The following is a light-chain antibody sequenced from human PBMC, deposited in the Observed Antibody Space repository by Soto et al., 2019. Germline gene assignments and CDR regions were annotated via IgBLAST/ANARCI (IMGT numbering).Light chain of an antibody. Sequence: QSGPAQPASVSGAPGQSITISCTGTNSDVGSYNLVSWYQQHPGKAPKLMIYEVSKRPSGVSNRFSGSKSGNTASLTISGLQAEDEADYYCCSYAGSSTYVFGTGTKVTVL. V-gene: IGLV2-23*02. CDR3: CSYAGSSTYV. J-gene: IGLJ1*01. CDR1: NSDVGSYNL. CDR2: EVS.